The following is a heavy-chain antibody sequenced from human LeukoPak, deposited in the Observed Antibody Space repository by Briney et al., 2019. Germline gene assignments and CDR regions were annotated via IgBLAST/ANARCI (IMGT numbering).Heavy chain of an antibody. D-gene: IGHD3-3*01. CDR2: INHSGST. CDR3: ARGLEVTRYFDL. V-gene: IGHV4-34*01. J-gene: IGHJ2*01. CDR1: GGSFSGYY. Sequence: SETLSPTCAVYGGSFSGYYWSWIRQPPGKGLEWIGEINHSGSTNYNPSLKSRVTISVDTSKNQFSLKLSSVTAADTAVYYCARGLEVTRYFDLWGRGTLVTVSS.